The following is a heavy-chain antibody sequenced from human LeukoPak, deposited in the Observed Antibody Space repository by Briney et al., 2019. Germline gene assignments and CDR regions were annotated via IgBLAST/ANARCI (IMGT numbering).Heavy chain of an antibody. CDR2: IYTSGST. Sequence: SETLSLTCTVSGGSISSSSYYWSWIRQPAGKGLEWIGRIYTSGSTNYNPSLKSRVTMSVDTSKNQFSLKLSSVTAADTAVYYCARDTYYYDSSGYHYFDYWGQGTLVTVSS. CDR3: ARDTYYYDSSGYHYFDY. V-gene: IGHV4-61*02. D-gene: IGHD3-22*01. CDR1: GGSISSSSYY. J-gene: IGHJ4*02.